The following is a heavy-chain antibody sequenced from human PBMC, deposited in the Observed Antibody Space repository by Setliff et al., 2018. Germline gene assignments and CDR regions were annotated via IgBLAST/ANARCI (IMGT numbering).Heavy chain of an antibody. CDR1: GYTFTAYN. CDR3: AEGLRGNDAFDI. D-gene: IGHD5-12*01. V-gene: IGHV1-8*02. CDR2: MNPNNGKT. Sequence: RASVKVSCKASGYTFTAYNINWVRQATGQGLELMGWMNPNNGKTGYIQRLQGRVTMTRNTSISTVYMGLRSLRPEDTAVYYCAEGLRGNDAFDIWGQGTMVTVSS. J-gene: IGHJ3*02.